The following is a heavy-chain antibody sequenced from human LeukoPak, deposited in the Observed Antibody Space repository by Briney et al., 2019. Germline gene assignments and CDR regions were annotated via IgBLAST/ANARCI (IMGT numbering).Heavy chain of an antibody. CDR3: ARGGKFLEWLFGWFDP. CDR2: IIPIFGTA. Sequence: SVKVSCKASGGTFSSYAISWVRQAPGQGLEWMGGIIPIFGTANYAQKFQGGVTITTDESTSTAYMELSSLRSEDTAVYYCARGGKFLEWLFGWFDPWGQGTLVTVSS. J-gene: IGHJ5*02. CDR1: GGTFSSYA. D-gene: IGHD3-3*01. V-gene: IGHV1-69*05.